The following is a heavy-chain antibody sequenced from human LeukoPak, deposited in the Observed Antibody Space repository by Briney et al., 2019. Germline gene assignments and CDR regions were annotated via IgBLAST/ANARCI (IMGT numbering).Heavy chain of an antibody. CDR2: IYYSGTT. CDR3: ARPSQDSSGYFDAFDI. V-gene: IGHV4-59*08. J-gene: IGHJ3*02. Sequence: PSETPSLTCTVSGGSISSYYWSWIRQPPGKGLEWIGYIYYSGTTNYNPSLKSRVTISVDTSNNQFSLKLSSVTAADTAVYYCARPSQDSSGYFDAFDIWGQGTMVTVSS. CDR1: GGSISSYY. D-gene: IGHD3-22*01.